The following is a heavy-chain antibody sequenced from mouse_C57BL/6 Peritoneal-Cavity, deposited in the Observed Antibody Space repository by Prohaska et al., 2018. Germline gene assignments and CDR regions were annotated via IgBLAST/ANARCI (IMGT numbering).Heavy chain of an antibody. V-gene: IGHV1-75*01. D-gene: IGHD1-1*01. Sequence: QIQLQQSGHELVKHGASVKISCKASGYTFTDYYKNWVKQRPGQGLEWIGWIFPGSGSTYYNEKFKGKATLTVDKSSSTDYLLLSSVTSEDSVVYLCARSGGSSLRFVYWGSGNLVTVSA. CDR3: ARSGGSSLRFVY. J-gene: IGHJ3*01. CDR1: GYTFTDYY. CDR2: IFPGSGST.